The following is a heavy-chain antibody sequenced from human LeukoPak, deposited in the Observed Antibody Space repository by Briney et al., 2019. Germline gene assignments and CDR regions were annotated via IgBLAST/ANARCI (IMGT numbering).Heavy chain of an antibody. V-gene: IGHV1-24*01. CDR1: GYTLTELS. CDR3: AKDQGWCSGGNCYPQL. Sequence: ASVKVSCKVSGYTLTELSMHWVRQAPGKGLEWVGGFDPEDGEAIYAQKFQGTVTMTEDTSTDTAYMELSSLRSDDTAVYYCAKDQGWCSGGNCYPQLWGQGTQVTVSS. D-gene: IGHD2-15*01. J-gene: IGHJ1*01. CDR2: FDPEDGEA.